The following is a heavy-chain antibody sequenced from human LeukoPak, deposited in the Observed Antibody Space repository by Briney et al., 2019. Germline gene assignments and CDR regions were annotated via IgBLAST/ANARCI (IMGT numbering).Heavy chain of an antibody. V-gene: IGHV1-69*02. CDR2: IIPILGIA. CDR3: ASERLGYYYMDV. CDR1: GGTFSSYT. J-gene: IGHJ6*03. D-gene: IGHD1-1*01. Sequence: SVKVSCKASGGTFSSYTISWVRQAPGQGLEWMGRIIPILGIANYAQKFQGRVTITADRSMSTAYMELSSLRSEDTAVYYCASERLGYYYMDVWGKGTTVTVSS.